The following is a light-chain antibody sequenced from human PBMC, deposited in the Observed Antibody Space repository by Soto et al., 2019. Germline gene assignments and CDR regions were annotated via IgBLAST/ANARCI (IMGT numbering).Light chain of an antibody. CDR1: QSVSSSY. Sequence: EIVLTQSPGTLSLSPGERATLSCRASQSVSSSYLAWYQQKPGQAPRLLIYGASSRATGIPDRFSGSGSGTDFTLTISRLEPEDFAVYYCRQYGYLAPYTFGQGTKLEIK. CDR3: RQYGYLAPYT. J-gene: IGKJ2*01. CDR2: GAS. V-gene: IGKV3-20*01.